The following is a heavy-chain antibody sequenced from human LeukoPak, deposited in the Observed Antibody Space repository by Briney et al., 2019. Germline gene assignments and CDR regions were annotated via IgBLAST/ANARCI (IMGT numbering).Heavy chain of an antibody. V-gene: IGHV3-20*04. CDR3: ARTGKVGSYYGNNYFDY. Sequence: PGGSLRLSCAASGFTFEEYGMSWVRQGPGKGLEWVSGINWNGGSTGYADSVEGRFTISRDNAKNSLYLQMNSLRAEDTALYYCARTGKVGSYYGNNYFDYWGQGTLVTVSS. CDR2: INWNGGST. CDR1: GFTFEEYG. J-gene: IGHJ4*02. D-gene: IGHD1-26*01.